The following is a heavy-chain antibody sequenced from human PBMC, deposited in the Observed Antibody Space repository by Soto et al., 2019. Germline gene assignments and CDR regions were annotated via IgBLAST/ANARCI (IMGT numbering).Heavy chain of an antibody. CDR3: AKATATGGGAFEI. J-gene: IGHJ3*02. CDR2: ILVGGST. CDR1: GFICSSYD. V-gene: IGHV3-23*01. D-gene: IGHD2-8*02. Sequence: GGSLRLSCAVSGFICSSYDMSWVRQAPGKGLEWVSTILVGGSTDYEDSVKGRFTISRDTSKNTVYLQMNSLTAGDTAVYYCAKATATGGGAFEICGQGTMVTVSS.